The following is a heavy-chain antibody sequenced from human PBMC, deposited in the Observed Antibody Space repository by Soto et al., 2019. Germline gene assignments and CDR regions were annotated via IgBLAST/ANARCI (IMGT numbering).Heavy chain of an antibody. CDR1: GGSFSGYY. CDR3: ARTRTSRGWYNWFEP. D-gene: IGHD6-19*01. Sequence: NPSETLSLTCAVYGGSFSGYYWSWIRQPPGKGLEWIGEINHSGSTNYNPSLKSRVTISVDTSKNQSSLKLSSVTAADTAVYYCARTRTSRGWYNWFEPWGRGTMVTVSS. CDR2: INHSGST. V-gene: IGHV4-34*01. J-gene: IGHJ5*02.